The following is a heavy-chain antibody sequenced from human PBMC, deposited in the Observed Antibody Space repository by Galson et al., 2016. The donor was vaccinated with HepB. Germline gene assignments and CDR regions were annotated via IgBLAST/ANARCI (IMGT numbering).Heavy chain of an antibody. D-gene: IGHD5-18*01. Sequence: SLRLSCAVSGITFSNYGIHWVRQAPGKGLEWVAVIWSDGSNKHSADSVKGRFTTSGDSSKNTLYLQMNSLRVEDTAVYYCARGTAMANGDFEHWGQGTLVTVSS. J-gene: IGHJ4*02. CDR2: IWSDGSNK. CDR3: ARGTAMANGDFEH. V-gene: IGHV3-33*01. CDR1: GITFSNYG.